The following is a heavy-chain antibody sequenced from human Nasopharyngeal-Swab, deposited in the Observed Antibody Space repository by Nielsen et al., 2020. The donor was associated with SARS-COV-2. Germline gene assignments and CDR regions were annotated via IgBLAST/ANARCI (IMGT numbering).Heavy chain of an antibody. CDR1: GYSFTSYW. J-gene: IGHJ4*02. Sequence: GESLKISCKGSGYSFTSYWVAWVRQMPGKGLEWMGLIYPSDSETRYSPSFEGQVTISADKSISTAYLQWSSLKASDTAMYYCARGWYSGPDYWGQGTLVTVSS. D-gene: IGHD6-19*01. V-gene: IGHV5-51*01. CDR3: ARGWYSGPDY. CDR2: IYPSDSET.